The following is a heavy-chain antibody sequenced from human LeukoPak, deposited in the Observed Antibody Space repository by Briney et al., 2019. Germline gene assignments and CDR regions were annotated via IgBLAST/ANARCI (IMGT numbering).Heavy chain of an antibody. CDR3: ARRGNLRYFDWFPRGHNWFDP. J-gene: IGHJ5*02. CDR1: GGSFSGYY. CDR2: INHSGST. D-gene: IGHD3-9*01. Sequence: SGTLSLTCAVYGGSFSGYYWSWIRQPPGKGLEWIGEINHSGSTNYNPSLKSRVTISVDTSKKQFSLKLSSVTAADTAVYYCARRGNLRYFDWFPRGHNWFDPWGQGTLVTVSS. V-gene: IGHV4-34*01.